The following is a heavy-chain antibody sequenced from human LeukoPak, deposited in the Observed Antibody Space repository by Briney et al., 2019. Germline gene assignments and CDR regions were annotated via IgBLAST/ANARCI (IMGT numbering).Heavy chain of an antibody. CDR3: ARRSLGFLEWLLGGAFDI. V-gene: IGHV5-51*01. J-gene: IGHJ3*02. CDR2: IYPGDSDT. D-gene: IGHD3-3*02. Sequence: GESLKISCKGSGYSFTSYWSGWVRQMPGKGLEWMGIIYPGDSDTRYRPSFQGQVIISADKSISTAYLQWTSLKASDTAMYYCARRSLGFLEWLLGGAFDIWGQGTMVTVSS. CDR1: GYSFTSYW.